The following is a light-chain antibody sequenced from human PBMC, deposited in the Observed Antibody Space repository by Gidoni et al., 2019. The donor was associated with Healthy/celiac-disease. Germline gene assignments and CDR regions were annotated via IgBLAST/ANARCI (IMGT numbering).Light chain of an antibody. J-gene: IGKJ3*01. CDR2: GAS. CDR1: QSVSSSY. CDR3: QQYGSSPGT. Sequence: EIVLTPSPGTMSLSPGERATLSCRASQSVSSSYLAWYQQKPGQAPRLLLYGASSRATGIPARFSGSRSGTAFTLTISSLVPDDFAVYYCQQYGSSPGTFGPXTKVDIK. V-gene: IGKV3-20*01.